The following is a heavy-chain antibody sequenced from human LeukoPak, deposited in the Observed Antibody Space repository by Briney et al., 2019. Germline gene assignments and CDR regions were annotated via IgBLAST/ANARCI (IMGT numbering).Heavy chain of an antibody. CDR3: ARRGCGGDGYCDAFDI. V-gene: IGHV5-51*01. Sequence: GESLKISCKASGYSFTSYWIGWVRQMPGKGLGWMGIIYPGDSDTTYSPSFQGQVTLSADKSISTAYLQWSSVKASDTAMYYCARRGCGGDGYCDAFDIWGQGTVVTVSS. D-gene: IGHD5-24*01. J-gene: IGHJ3*02. CDR2: IYPGDSDT. CDR1: GYSFTSYW.